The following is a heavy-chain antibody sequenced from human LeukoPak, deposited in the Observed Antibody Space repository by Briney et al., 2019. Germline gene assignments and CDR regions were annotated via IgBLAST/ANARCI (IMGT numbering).Heavy chain of an antibody. D-gene: IGHD1-26*01. J-gene: IGHJ4*02. CDR2: ITSEGSST. Sequence: GGSLRLSCAASGFTFSSYWMHWVRQVPGKGLVWVSRITSEGSSTSYAGSVKGRFTISRDNAKNTLYLQMNSLRAEDTAVYYCARDLYSGSYSYDFDYWGQGTLVTVSS. CDR3: ARDLYSGSYSYDFDY. V-gene: IGHV3-74*01. CDR1: GFTFSSYW.